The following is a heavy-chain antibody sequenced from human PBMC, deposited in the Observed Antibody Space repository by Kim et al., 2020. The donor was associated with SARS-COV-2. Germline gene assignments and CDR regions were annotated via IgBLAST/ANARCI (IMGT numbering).Heavy chain of an antibody. CDR2: INHSGST. CDR3: ARGFYCSSTSCYVYYYYYYGMDV. D-gene: IGHD2-2*01. CDR1: GGSFSGYY. V-gene: IGHV4-34*01. J-gene: IGHJ6*02. Sequence: SETLSLTCAVYGGSFSGYYWSWIRQPPGKGLEWIGEINHSGSTNYNPSLKSRVTISVDTSKNQFSLKLSSVTAADTAVYYCARGFYCSSTSCYVYYYYYYGMDVWSQGTTVTVSS.